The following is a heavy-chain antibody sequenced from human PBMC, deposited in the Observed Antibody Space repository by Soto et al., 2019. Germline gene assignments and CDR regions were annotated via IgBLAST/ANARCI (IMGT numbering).Heavy chain of an antibody. Sequence: SETLSLTCTVSGGSISSSSYYWGWIRQPPGKGLEWIGSIYYSGSTYYNPSLKSRVTISVDTSKNQFSLKLSSVTAADTAVYYCARHDFWSGYPYSNFDYWGQGTLVTVSS. J-gene: IGHJ4*02. D-gene: IGHD3-3*01. CDR1: GGSISSSSYY. CDR3: ARHDFWSGYPYSNFDY. CDR2: IYYSGST. V-gene: IGHV4-39*01.